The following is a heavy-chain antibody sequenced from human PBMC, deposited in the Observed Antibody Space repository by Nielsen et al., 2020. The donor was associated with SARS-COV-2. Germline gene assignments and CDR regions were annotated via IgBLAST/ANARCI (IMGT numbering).Heavy chain of an antibody. V-gene: IGHV3-7*03. CDR3: ANGADYYGMDV. Sequence: GESLKISCTASGFTLSNYWMSWVRQAPGKGLEWVANIKQDGSEKYYVDSVKGRFTISRDNAKNSLYLQMNSLRAEDTALYYCANGADYYGMDVWGQGTTVTVSS. CDR1: GFTLSNYW. J-gene: IGHJ6*02. D-gene: IGHD1-26*01. CDR2: IKQDGSEK.